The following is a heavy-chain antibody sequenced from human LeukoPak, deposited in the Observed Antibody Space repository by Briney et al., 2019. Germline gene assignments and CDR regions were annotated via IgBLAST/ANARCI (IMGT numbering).Heavy chain of an antibody. Sequence: ASVKVSCKASGYTFTSYYMHWVRQAPGQGLEWMGIINPSGGSTSYAQKFQGRVTITADESTSTAYMELSSLRSEDTAVFYCARISLGAIWGYYYGMDVWGQGTTVTVSS. CDR3: ARISLGAIWGYYYGMDV. CDR1: GYTFTSYY. V-gene: IGHV1-46*01. J-gene: IGHJ6*02. D-gene: IGHD1-26*01. CDR2: INPSGGST.